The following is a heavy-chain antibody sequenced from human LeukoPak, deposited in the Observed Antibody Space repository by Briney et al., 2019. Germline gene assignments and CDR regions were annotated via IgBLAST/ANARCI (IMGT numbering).Heavy chain of an antibody. Sequence: PSETLSLTCTVSGGSISSSSYYWGWIRQPPGKGLEWIGSIYYSGSTYYNPSLKSRVTISVDTSKNQFSLKLSFVTAADTAVYYCARKNYDSSGYYYEMSFDIWGQGTVVTVSS. CDR3: ARKNYDSSGYYYEMSFDI. V-gene: IGHV4-39*07. D-gene: IGHD3-22*01. CDR1: GGSISSSSYY. CDR2: IYYSGST. J-gene: IGHJ3*02.